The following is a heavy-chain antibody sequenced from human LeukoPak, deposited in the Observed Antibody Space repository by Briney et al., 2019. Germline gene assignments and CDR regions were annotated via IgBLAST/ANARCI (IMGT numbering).Heavy chain of an antibody. J-gene: IGHJ3*02. D-gene: IGHD4-11*01. V-gene: IGHV5-51*01. CDR3: ARHRHDYSNYGHAFDI. CDR2: IHSGDSNT. Sequence: GESLKISCKGSGYIFSTYWIGWVRQMPGKALDWVGIIHSGDSNTRYSPSFQAHVTISADKSISTAYLQWSSLKASDTAMYYCARHRHDYSNYGHAFDIWGQGKMVTVSS. CDR1: GYIFSTYW.